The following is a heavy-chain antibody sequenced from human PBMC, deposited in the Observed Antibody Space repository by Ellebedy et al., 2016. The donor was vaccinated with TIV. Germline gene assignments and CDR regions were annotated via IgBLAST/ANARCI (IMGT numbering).Heavy chain of an antibody. CDR3: ATVFDGYRGLDY. Sequence: AASVKVSCNVSGYTLTELSMHWARQAPGKGLEWMGGFDPEDDETIYAQKFQGRVTMTEDTSTDTAYMDLSSLRSEDTAVYYCATVFDGYRGLDYWGQGTLVTVSS. CDR2: FDPEDDET. CDR1: GYTLTELS. V-gene: IGHV1-24*01. J-gene: IGHJ4*02. D-gene: IGHD5-24*01.